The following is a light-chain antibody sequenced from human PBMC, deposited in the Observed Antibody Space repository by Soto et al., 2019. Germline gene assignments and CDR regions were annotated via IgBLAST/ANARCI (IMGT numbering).Light chain of an antibody. V-gene: IGKV1-9*01. J-gene: IGKJ1*01. CDR3: QQLNRYRT. CDR1: QDISSS. CDR2: AAS. Sequence: DIQLTQSPSFLSASVGDRVTITCRASQDISSSLAWYQQKPGKAPKLLIYAASTLQNGVPSRFSGSGSGAEFTLTISRLQPEDFANDYCQQLNRYRTFGQGTKVELK.